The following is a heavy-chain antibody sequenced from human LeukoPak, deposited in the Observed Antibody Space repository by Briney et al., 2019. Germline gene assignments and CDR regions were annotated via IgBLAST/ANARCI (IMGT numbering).Heavy chain of an antibody. Sequence: ASVKVSCKASGYTFVDHYINWVRQVPGQGLEWMGRIIPNSGDTRYAQNFQGRVTVTRDTSISTAYMELSRLRSDDTAMYYCARDVSSGWRAFDHWGQGTLVTVSS. V-gene: IGHV1-2*02. CDR1: GYTFVDHY. D-gene: IGHD6-19*01. CDR3: ARDVSSGWRAFDH. CDR2: IIPNSGDT. J-gene: IGHJ4*02.